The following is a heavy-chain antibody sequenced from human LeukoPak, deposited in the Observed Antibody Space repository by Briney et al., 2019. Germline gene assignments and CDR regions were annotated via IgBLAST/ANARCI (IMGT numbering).Heavy chain of an antibody. V-gene: IGHV7-4-1*02. J-gene: IGHJ4*02. D-gene: IGHD2-2*01. CDR2: INTNTGNP. Sequence: AASVKVSCKASGYTFTSYAMNWVRQAPGQGLEWMGWINTNTGNPTYAQGFTGRFVFSLDTSVSTAYLQISSLEAEDTAVYYCARNREDIVVVPAATGKDYWGQGTLVTVSS. CDR3: ARNREDIVVVPAATGKDY. CDR1: GYTFTSYA.